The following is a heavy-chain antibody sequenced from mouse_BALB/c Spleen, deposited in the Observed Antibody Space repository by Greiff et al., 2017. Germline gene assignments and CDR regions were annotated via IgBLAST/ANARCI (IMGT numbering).Heavy chain of an antibody. J-gene: IGHJ1*01. Sequence: VQLQESGAELARPGASVKLSCKASGYTFTSYWMQWVKQRPGQGLEWIGAIYPGDGDTRYTQKFKGKATLTADKSSSTAYMQLSSLASEDSAVYYCARWGHYYGSSPDVWGAGTTVTVSS. CDR3: ARWGHYYGSSPDV. CDR1: GYTFTSYW. D-gene: IGHD1-1*01. V-gene: IGHV1-87*01. CDR2: IYPGDGDT.